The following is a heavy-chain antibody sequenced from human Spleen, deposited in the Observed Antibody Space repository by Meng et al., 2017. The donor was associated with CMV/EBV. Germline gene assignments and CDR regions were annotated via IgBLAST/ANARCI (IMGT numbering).Heavy chain of an antibody. CDR1: GFTFSSYS. Sequence: GGSLRLSCAASGFTFSSYSMNWVRQAPGKGLEWVSSISSSSSYIYYADSVKGRFTISRDNAKNSLYLEMSSLRAEDTAIYYCARGPRQLASPNYNGMDVWGQGTTVTVSS. V-gene: IGHV3-21*01. D-gene: IGHD6-6*01. CDR2: ISSSSSYI. CDR3: ARGPRQLASPNYNGMDV. J-gene: IGHJ6*02.